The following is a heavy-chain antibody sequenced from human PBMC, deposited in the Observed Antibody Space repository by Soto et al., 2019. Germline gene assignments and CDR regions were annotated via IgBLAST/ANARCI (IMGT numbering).Heavy chain of an antibody. J-gene: IGHJ1*01. D-gene: IGHD6-13*01. CDR3: AKVLYSSSWYWPAQH. V-gene: IGHV3-9*01. Sequence: EVQLVESGGGLVQPGRSLRLSCAASGFTFDDYAMHWVRQAPGKGLEWVSGISWSSGSIGYAGSVKGRFTISRDHAKNSLDRQMNSLRAEDPALYYWAKVLYSSSWYWPAQHLCPGTLVTVSS. CDR2: ISWSSGSI. CDR1: GFTFDDYA.